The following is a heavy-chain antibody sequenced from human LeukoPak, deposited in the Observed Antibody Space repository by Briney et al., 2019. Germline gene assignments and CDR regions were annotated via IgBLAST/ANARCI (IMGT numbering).Heavy chain of an antibody. CDR1: GFTFSSYG. Sequence: GRSLRLSCAASGFTFSSYGMHWVRQAPGKGLEWVAVIWYDGSNKYYADSVKGRFTISRDNSKNTLYLQMNSLRAEDTAVYYCARGGYYDSSGYFDYWGQGTLVTVPS. CDR2: IWYDGSNK. D-gene: IGHD3-22*01. CDR3: ARGGYYDSSGYFDY. J-gene: IGHJ4*02. V-gene: IGHV3-33*01.